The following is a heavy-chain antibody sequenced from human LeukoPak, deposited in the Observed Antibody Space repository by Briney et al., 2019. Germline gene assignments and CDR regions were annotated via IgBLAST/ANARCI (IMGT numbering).Heavy chain of an antibody. CDR2: IYYSGST. CDR1: GGSIISSNYY. CDR3: AREVSIFGVVMYPYYTDV. J-gene: IGHJ6*03. V-gene: IGHV4-39*07. D-gene: IGHD3-16*01. Sequence: SETLSLTCTVSGGSIISSNYYWAWIRQPPGKGLEWIGSIYYSGSTSYNPSLKSRVTISVDTSKNQFSLRLTSVTAADTAMYYCAREVSIFGVVMYPYYTDVWGKGTTVTVSS.